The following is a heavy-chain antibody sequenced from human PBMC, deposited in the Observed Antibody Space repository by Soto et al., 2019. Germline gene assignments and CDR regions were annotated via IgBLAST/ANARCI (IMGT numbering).Heavy chain of an antibody. D-gene: IGHD3-22*01. V-gene: IGHV3-23*01. Sequence: EVQLLESGGGLVQPGGSLRLSCAASGFTFSSYAMSWVRQAPGKGLEWVSAISGSGGSTYYADSVKGRFTISRDNSKNTLYLQMNRLRAEDTAVYYCAKVGRPITMIVVVITHYYYGMDVWGQGTTVTVSS. CDR1: GFTFSSYA. CDR2: ISGSGGST. J-gene: IGHJ6*02. CDR3: AKVGRPITMIVVVITHYYYGMDV.